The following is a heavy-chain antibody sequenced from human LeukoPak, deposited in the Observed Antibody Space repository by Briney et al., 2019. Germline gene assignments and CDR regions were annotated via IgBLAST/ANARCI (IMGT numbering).Heavy chain of an antibody. CDR1: GGTFSSYA. Sequence: SVKVSCKASGGTFSSYAISWVRQAPGQGLEWMGGIIPIFGTANYAQKFQGSVTITADESTSTAYMELSSLRSEDTAVYYCARESPGTAMAYFDYWGQGTLVTVSS. V-gene: IGHV1-69*13. J-gene: IGHJ4*02. CDR2: IIPIFGTA. CDR3: ARESPGTAMAYFDY. D-gene: IGHD5-18*01.